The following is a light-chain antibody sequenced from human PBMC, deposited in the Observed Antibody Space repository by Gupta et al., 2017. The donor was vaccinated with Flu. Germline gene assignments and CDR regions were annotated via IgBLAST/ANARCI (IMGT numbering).Light chain of an antibody. CDR3: ISYTSRSAFV. CDR1: SSDVGAMNS. V-gene: IGLV2-14*01. CDR2: EVS. J-gene: IGLJ1*01. Sequence: QSALTRPASVSGSPGQSITISCTASSSDVGAMNSVSWYQLHPDKAPKLVIYEVSNRPSGISNRFSGSKSGDRASLTISGLQAEDEADYLCISYTSRSAFVFGSVTRVTVL.